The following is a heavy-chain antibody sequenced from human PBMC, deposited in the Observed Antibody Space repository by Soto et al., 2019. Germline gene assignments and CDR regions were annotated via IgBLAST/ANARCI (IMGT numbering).Heavy chain of an antibody. CDR2: IIPIYGTT. CDR3: ARASTGYYDHTDI. D-gene: IGHD3-3*01. V-gene: IGHV1-69*01. CDR1: GGTFSIYA. J-gene: IGHJ3*02. Sequence: QVQLVQSGAEVTKPGSSVKVSCKASGGTFSIYAFSWVRQAPGKGLEWMGGIIPIYGTTNYAQKFQGRVTSTAAESTSPAYMEVSSLRSEDTARYYCARASTGYYDHTDIWGQWTMVTVSS.